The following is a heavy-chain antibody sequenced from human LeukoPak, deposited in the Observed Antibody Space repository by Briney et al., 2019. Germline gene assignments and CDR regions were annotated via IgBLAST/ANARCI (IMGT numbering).Heavy chain of an antibody. CDR3: ARDSMITFGGVIDRRDYYGMDV. Sequence: PSETLSLTCTVSGGSIGTYSWNWIRQPPGKGLEWIGYIYYSGTTNYNPSLKSRVTISVDTSKNQFSLKLSSVTAADTAVYYCARDSMITFGGVIDRRDYYGMDVWGQGTTVTVSS. D-gene: IGHD3-16*02. V-gene: IGHV4-59*12. J-gene: IGHJ6*02. CDR2: IYYSGTT. CDR1: GGSIGTYS.